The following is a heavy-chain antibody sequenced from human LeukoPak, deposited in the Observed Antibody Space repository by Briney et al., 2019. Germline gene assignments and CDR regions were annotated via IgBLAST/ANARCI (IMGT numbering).Heavy chain of an antibody. J-gene: IGHJ1*01. CDR3: ARGPVPIRAEYFQH. V-gene: IGHV4-59*01. CDR2: INDSGST. CDR1: GDSINNYY. Sequence: PSETLSLTCTVSGDSINNYYWSWIRQPPGKGPEWIGNINDSGSTISNPSLRSRATISVDMSKKHFFLDLSSVTAADTAVYYCARGPVPIRAEYFQHWGQGTLVTVSS. D-gene: IGHD3-10*02.